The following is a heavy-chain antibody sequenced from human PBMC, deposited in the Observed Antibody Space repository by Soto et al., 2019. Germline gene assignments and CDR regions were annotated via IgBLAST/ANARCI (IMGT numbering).Heavy chain of an antibody. V-gene: IGHV3-15*01. CDR1: GFTFDNAW. D-gene: IGHD2-2*03. CDR2: IKSKTDGGTA. Sequence: EVQLVESGGGLVKPGGSLRLSCAASGFTFDNAWMSWVRQAPGKGLEWVGRIKSKTDGGTADYAAPVKGRFTISRDDSKNTLFLQMNRLKTEDTAVYYCTTVRGHMDDFDYWGQGTLVPVSS. CDR3: TTVRGHMDDFDY. J-gene: IGHJ4*02.